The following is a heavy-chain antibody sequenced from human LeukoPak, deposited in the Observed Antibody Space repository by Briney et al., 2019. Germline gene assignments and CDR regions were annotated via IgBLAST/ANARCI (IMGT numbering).Heavy chain of an antibody. V-gene: IGHV1-69*04. D-gene: IGHD6-25*01. CDR1: GVTFSNYG. J-gene: IGHJ2*01. CDR2: IIPFLDVT. CDR3: ASAAVIWYFDL. Sequence: GASVKVSCKASGVTFSNYGFSWVRQAPGQGLEWMGRIIPFLDVTTYAQKFQDRVTISADKSTSTVYMEINSLKSEDTAVYFCASAAVIWYFDLWGRGSLVTVPS.